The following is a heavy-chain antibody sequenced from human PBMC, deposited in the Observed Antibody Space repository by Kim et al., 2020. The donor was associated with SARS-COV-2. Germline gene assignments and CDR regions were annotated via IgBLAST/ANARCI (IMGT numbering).Heavy chain of an antibody. CDR2: ISAYNGNT. CDR3: AREGRAYYDFWSGYYSYYYYYYMDV. Sequence: ASVKVSCKASGYTFTSYGISWVRQAPGQGLEWMGWISAYNGNTNYAQKLQGRVTMTTDTSTSTAYMELRSLRSDDTAVYYCAREGRAYYDFWSGYYSYYYYYYMDVWGKGTTVTVSS. CDR1: GYTFTSYG. V-gene: IGHV1-18*01. D-gene: IGHD3-3*01. J-gene: IGHJ6*03.